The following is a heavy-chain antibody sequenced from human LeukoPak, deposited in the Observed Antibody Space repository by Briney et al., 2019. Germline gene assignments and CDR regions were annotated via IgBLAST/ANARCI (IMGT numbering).Heavy chain of an antibody. V-gene: IGHV3-21*01. Sequence: GGSLRLSCAASGFTFSSYSMNWVRQAPGKGLEWVSSISSSSSYIYCADSVKGRFTISRDNAKNSLYLQMNSLRAEDTAVYYCAREGSSSYYYYGMDVWGQGTTVTVSS. CDR2: ISSSSSYI. J-gene: IGHJ6*02. CDR1: GFTFSSYS. CDR3: AREGSSSYYYYGMDV. D-gene: IGHD6-13*01.